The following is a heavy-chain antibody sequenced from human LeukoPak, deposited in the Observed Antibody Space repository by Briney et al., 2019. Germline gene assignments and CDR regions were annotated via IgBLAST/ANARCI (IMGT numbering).Heavy chain of an antibody. CDR1: GFTFSGYD. CDR3: AKVTLPDYPYYFDY. J-gene: IGHJ4*02. D-gene: IGHD5-12*01. CDR2: IGIPGDT. V-gene: IGHV3-13*01. Sequence: PGGSLRLSCVGSGFTFSGYDMHWLRQATGKGLEWVSGIGIPGDTYYPGSVKGRFTISRENTKNSFYLQMNSLRAEDTAVYYCAKVTLPDYPYYFDYWGQGTLVTVSS.